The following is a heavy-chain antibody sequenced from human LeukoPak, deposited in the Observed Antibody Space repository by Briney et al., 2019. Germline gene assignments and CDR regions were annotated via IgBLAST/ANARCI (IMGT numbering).Heavy chain of an antibody. CDR1: GFTFSSYS. V-gene: IGHV3-30*02. J-gene: IGHJ2*01. Sequence: GGSLRLSCAASGFTFSSYSMNWVRQAPGKGLEWVAFIRYDGSDTYYADSVKGRFIISRDNSKTTLYLEMNSLRDDDTAVYFCTKDALARDFDLWGRGTLVAVSS. CDR3: TKDALARDFDL. CDR2: IRYDGSDT. D-gene: IGHD3-10*01.